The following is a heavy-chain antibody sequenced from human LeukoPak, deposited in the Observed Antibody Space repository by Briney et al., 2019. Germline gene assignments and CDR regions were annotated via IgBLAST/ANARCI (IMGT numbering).Heavy chain of an antibody. D-gene: IGHD2-21*02. J-gene: IGHJ4*02. V-gene: IGHV1-2*06. Sequence: ASVKVSCKASGYTFTGYYMHWVRQAPGQGLEWMGRINPSSGDAQYPQKFQGRVTMTRDTSIKPVYMEIRGLQSDDTAVYYCAKNIHGGGDYGAGGNWGQGTLVTVSS. CDR1: GYTFTGYY. CDR2: INPSSGDA. CDR3: AKNIHGGGDYGAGGN.